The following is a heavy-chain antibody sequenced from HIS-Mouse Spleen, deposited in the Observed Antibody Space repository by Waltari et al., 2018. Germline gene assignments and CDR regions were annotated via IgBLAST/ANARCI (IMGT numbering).Heavy chain of an antibody. D-gene: IGHD5-12*01. CDR1: GSTFPGHD. CDR2: SNPNRGGT. V-gene: IGHV1-2*02. Sequence: QVQLVQSGAEVKKPGASVTVSCKASGSTFPGHDMNWVRQAPGQGLEWIGWSNPNRGGTNYAQKFQGRVTMTRDTSISTAYMELSRLRSDDTAVYYCARGGIVATITAFDIWGQGTMVTVSS. J-gene: IGHJ3*02. CDR3: ARGGIVATITAFDI.